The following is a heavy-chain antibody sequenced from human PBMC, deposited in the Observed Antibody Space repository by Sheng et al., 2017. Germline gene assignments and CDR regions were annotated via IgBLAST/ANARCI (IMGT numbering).Heavy chain of an antibody. D-gene: IGHD5-12*01. CDR3: ARDSERGYSGYDYLPFFDY. V-gene: IGHV1-69*01. Sequence: VSCKASGGTFSSYAISWVRQAPGQGLEWMGGIIPIFGTANYAQKFQGRVTITVDESTSTAYMELSSLRSEDTAVYYCARDSERGYSGYDYLPFFDYWGQGTLVTVSS. J-gene: IGHJ4*02. CDR1: GGTFSSYA. CDR2: IIPIFGTA.